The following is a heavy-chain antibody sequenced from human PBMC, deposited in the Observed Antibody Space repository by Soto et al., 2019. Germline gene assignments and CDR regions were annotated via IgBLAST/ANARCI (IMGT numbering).Heavy chain of an antibody. Sequence: PGGSLRLSCECFGYTFRGYGMIWVRQAPGKGLECVSYISSDETIVNYADSVKGRFTISRDSAKNSLFLQMNSLRDEDTAVYYCVRGGGVGTTWGYYWGQGAQVTVSS. CDR1: GYTFRGYG. CDR2: ISSDETIV. D-gene: IGHD1-26*01. CDR3: VRGGGVGTTWGYY. J-gene: IGHJ4*02. V-gene: IGHV3-48*02.